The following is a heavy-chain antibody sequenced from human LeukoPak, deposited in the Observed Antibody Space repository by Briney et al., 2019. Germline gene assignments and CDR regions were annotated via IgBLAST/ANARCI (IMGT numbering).Heavy chain of an antibody. CDR3: ARAIKITVVRGVINWFDP. CDR2: IYYSGST. J-gene: IGHJ5*02. Sequence: PSETLSLTCTVSGASISSGGYYWSWIRQHPGKGLEWFGYIYYSGSTYYNPSLKRRLTISVDTTKNQFSLKLSSGTAAATAVYYCARAIKITVVRGVINWFDPWGQGTLVTVSS. CDR1: GASISSGGYY. D-gene: IGHD3-10*01. V-gene: IGHV4-31*03.